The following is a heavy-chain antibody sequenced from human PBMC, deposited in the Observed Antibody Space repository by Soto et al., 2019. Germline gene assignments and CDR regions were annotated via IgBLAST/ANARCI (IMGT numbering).Heavy chain of an antibody. CDR1: GYTFTSYG. D-gene: IGHD6-25*01. Sequence: QVQLVQSGTEVKKPGASVNVSCKAFGYTFTSYGFSWVRQVPGQGLEWLGWISAFNGDTQYAQTIKGRLTVTTDTSTPTVHMELSRLTPADTAVYYCAREAGWQRMVPYDWGQGTLVTVS. V-gene: IGHV1-18*04. CDR2: ISAFNGDT. J-gene: IGHJ4*02. CDR3: AREAGWQRMVPYD.